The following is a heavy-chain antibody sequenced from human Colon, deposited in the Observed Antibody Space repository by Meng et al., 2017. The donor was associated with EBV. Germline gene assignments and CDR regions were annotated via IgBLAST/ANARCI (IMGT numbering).Heavy chain of an antibody. Sequence: QVPLVQSGAEVKKPGASVKVSCKASGYIFTAYGISWVRQAPGQELEWMGWISVYNGNTKYAQKLQGRVTMTTDTSTSTAYMEVRSLRSDDTAVYYCARDYGGNFNGDWFDPWGQGTLVTVSS. J-gene: IGHJ5*02. V-gene: IGHV1-18*01. D-gene: IGHD4-23*01. CDR1: GYIFTAYG. CDR2: ISVYNGNT. CDR3: ARDYGGNFNGDWFDP.